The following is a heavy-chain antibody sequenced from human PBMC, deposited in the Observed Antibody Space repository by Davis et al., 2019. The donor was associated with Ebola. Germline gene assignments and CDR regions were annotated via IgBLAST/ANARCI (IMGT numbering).Heavy chain of an antibody. J-gene: IGHJ4*02. D-gene: IGHD6-6*01. CDR3: ASTMMYSSSSLDY. CDR2: IYYSGST. Sequence: MPSETLSLTCTVSGGSISSYYWSWIRQPPGKGLEWIGYIYYSGSTNYNPSLKSRVTISVDTSKNQFSLKLSSVTAADTAVYYCASTMMYSSSSLDYWGQGTLVTVSS. CDR1: GGSISSYY. V-gene: IGHV4-59*12.